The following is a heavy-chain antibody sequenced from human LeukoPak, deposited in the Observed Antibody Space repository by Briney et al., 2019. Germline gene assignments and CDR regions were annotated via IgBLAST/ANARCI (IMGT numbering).Heavy chain of an antibody. CDR1: GFTFGSYA. Sequence: PGGSLRLSCAASGFTFGSYAMSWVRQAPGKGLEWVSSISGSGGSAYYADSVKGRFTLSRDNSKNTLHLQMNSLRAEDTAVYYCAKDKRNFVEGGIDYWGQGTLVTVSS. V-gene: IGHV3-23*01. J-gene: IGHJ4*02. D-gene: IGHD3-9*01. CDR3: AKDKRNFVEGGIDY. CDR2: ISGSGGSA.